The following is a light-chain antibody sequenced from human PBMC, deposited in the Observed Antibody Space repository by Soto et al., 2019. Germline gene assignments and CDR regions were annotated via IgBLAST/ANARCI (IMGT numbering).Light chain of an antibody. CDR1: SSDVGGYNY. CDR2: EVS. CDR3: SSYTSSSIAYV. J-gene: IGLJ1*01. V-gene: IGLV2-14*01. Sequence: QSALTQPASVSGSPGQSITISCTGTSSDVGGYNYVSWYQQHPGKDPKLMIYEVSNRPSGVSNRFSGSKSGNTASLTISGLQDEDEADYYCSSYTSSSIAYVFGTGTKLTVL.